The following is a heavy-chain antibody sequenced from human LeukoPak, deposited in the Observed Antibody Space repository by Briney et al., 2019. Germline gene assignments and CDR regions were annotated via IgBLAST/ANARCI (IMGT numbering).Heavy chain of an antibody. D-gene: IGHD6-6*01. Sequence: SQTLSLTCAVSGGSISSGGYSWSWIRQPPGKGLEWIGYIYHSGSTYYNPSLKSRVTISVDTSKNQFSLKLSSMTAADTAVYYCARHVDRIAAPFDYWGQGTLVTVSS. CDR3: ARHVDRIAAPFDY. CDR2: IYHSGST. CDR1: GGSISSGGYS. V-gene: IGHV4-30-2*01. J-gene: IGHJ4*02.